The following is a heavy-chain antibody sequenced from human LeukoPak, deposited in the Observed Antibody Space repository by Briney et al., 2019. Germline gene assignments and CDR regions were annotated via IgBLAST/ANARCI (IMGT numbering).Heavy chain of an antibody. V-gene: IGHV3-7*01. CDR2: IKQDGSEK. D-gene: IGHD3-10*01. Sequence: PGGSLRLSCAASGFTFSNYWMTWVRQAPGKGLEWVANIKQDGSEKYYVDSVKGRFTISRDNAKNSLYLQMNSLRAEDTAVYYCARGGYYGSGRFSDFDYWGQGTLVTVSS. J-gene: IGHJ4*02. CDR3: ARGGYYGSGRFSDFDY. CDR1: GFTFSNYW.